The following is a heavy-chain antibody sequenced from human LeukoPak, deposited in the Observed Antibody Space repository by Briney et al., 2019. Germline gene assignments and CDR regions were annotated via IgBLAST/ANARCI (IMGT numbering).Heavy chain of an antibody. CDR2: ISYDGSNK. Sequence: QPGRSLRLSCAASGFNFSTYALHWVRQDPGKGLEWVAVISYDGSNKYYADSVQGRFTISRDNSKNTLYLQMNSLRVEDTAVYYCARDRPPRGYCFDYWGQGTLVTVSS. J-gene: IGHJ4*02. V-gene: IGHV3-30*04. D-gene: IGHD3-22*01. CDR3: ARDRPPRGYCFDY. CDR1: GFNFSTYA.